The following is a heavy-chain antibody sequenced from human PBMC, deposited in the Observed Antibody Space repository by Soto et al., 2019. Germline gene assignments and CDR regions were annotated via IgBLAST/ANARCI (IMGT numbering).Heavy chain of an antibody. Sequence: QVQLQESGPGLVKPSQTLSLTCTVSGGPINSPDYYWTWIRQSPGKGLEWIGYLYFNGGTQYNPSLRAPVSMSLDTSKKHFSLKRGSVTAADTAGYYCARGISKYSSWYEPHTWFDAWGPGVLVTVSS. D-gene: IGHD6-13*01. CDR3: ARGISKYSSWYEPHTWFDA. CDR1: GGPINSPDYY. CDR2: LYFNGGT. V-gene: IGHV4-30-4*01. J-gene: IGHJ5*02.